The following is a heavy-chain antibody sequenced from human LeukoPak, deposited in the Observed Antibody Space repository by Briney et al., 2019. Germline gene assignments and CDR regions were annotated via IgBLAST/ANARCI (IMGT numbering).Heavy chain of an antibody. CDR1: GYTFTGYY. CDR3: ARGPHFGVVPLHYFDY. CDR2: INPSSGGT. Sequence: ASVKVSCKASGYTFTGYYMHWVRQAPGQGLEWMGRINPSSGGTNYAQKFQGRVTMTRDTSISTAYMELSRLRSDDTAVYYCARGPHFGVVPLHYFDYWGQGTLVTVSS. V-gene: IGHV1-2*06. J-gene: IGHJ4*02. D-gene: IGHD3-3*01.